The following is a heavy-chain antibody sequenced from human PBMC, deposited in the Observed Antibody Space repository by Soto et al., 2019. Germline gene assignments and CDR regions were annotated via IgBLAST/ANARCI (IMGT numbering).Heavy chain of an antibody. J-gene: IGHJ6*02. CDR1: GFTFGDYA. CDR2: IRSKAYGGTT. Sequence: GGSLRLSCTVSGFTFGDYAMSWFRQAPGKGLEWVGFIRSKAYGGTTEYAASVKGRFTISRDDSKSIAYLQMNSLKTEDTAVYYCTRSDYYYDSGVSYYYYGMDVWGQGTTVTVSS. D-gene: IGHD3-22*01. V-gene: IGHV3-49*03. CDR3: TRSDYYYDSGVSYYYYGMDV.